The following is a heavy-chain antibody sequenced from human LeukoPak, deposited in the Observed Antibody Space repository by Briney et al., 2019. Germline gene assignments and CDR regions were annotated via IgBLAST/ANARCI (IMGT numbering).Heavy chain of an antibody. V-gene: IGHV4-34*01. J-gene: IGHJ4*02. Sequence: SETLSLTYAVYGGSFSGYYWSWIRQPPGKGLEWIGEINHSGSTNYNPSLKSRVTISVDTSKNQFSLKLSSVTAADTAVYYCARDRNSYGTCHDYWGQGTLVTVSS. CDR1: GGSFSGYY. CDR2: INHSGST. CDR3: ARDRNSYGTCHDY. D-gene: IGHD5-18*01.